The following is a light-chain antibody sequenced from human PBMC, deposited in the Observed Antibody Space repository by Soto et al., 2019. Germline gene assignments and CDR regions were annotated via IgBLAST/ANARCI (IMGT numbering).Light chain of an antibody. Sequence: EIVLTQSPGTLSLSPGERATLSCRASQSLGSSYLACYQQKPGQAPRLLIYGVSSRATGIPDRFGGSGSGTLSPPTSISLEPVHFAMYYCKQYGGSPRAFGQGT. CDR3: KQYGGSPRA. V-gene: IGKV3-20*01. J-gene: IGKJ1*01. CDR1: QSLGSSY. CDR2: GVS.